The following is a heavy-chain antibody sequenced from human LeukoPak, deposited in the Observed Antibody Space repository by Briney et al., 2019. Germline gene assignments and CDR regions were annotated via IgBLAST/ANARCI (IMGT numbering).Heavy chain of an antibody. CDR3: AKGHVLLWFGELFPPGHYGMDV. D-gene: IGHD3-10*01. CDR1: GGSFSGYY. CDR2: INHSGST. V-gene: IGHV4-34*01. Sequence: SETLSLTCAVYGGSFSGYYWSWIRQPPGKGLEWIGEINHSGSTNYNPSLKSRVTISVDTSKNQFSLKLSSVTAADTAVYYCAKGHVLLWFGELFPPGHYGMDVWSKGTTATVSS. J-gene: IGHJ6*04.